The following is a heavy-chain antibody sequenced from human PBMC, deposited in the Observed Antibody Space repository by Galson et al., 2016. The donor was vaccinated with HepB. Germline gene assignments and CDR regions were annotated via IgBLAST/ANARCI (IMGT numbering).Heavy chain of an antibody. D-gene: IGHD3-16*02. CDR3: ARDVGGIMFDY. V-gene: IGHV3-23*01. CDR2: MAGVGGNT. J-gene: IGHJ4*02. CDR1: GFTFSDYG. Sequence: LRLSCAASGFTFSDYGMAWVRQAPGRGLEWVATMAGVGGNTHYPDSVKGRFTISRDNSKNTLSLQMNSLRAEDTALYYFARDVGGIMFDYWGQGTLVTVSS.